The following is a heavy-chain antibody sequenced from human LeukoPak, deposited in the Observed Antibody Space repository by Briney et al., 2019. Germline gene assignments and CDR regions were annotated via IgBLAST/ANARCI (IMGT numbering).Heavy chain of an antibody. Sequence: GESLRLSGTASGFTFNTYSMNWVRQAPGKGLEWVSHISPRSDVVSYTDSVKGRFTISRDNAKNSLYLHMSNLRAEDMAVYYCVGDNDWAFDYWGQGTLVPVSS. J-gene: IGHJ4*02. D-gene: IGHD3-9*01. CDR3: VGDNDWAFDY. V-gene: IGHV3-48*01. CDR2: ISPRSDVV. CDR1: GFTFNTYS.